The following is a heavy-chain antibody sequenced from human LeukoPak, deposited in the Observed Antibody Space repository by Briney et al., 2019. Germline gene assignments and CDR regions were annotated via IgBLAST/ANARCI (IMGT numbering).Heavy chain of an antibody. CDR3: ARDGFTMTVVGWYFDL. Sequence: PGGSLRLSCAASGFTFSSYGMHWVRQAPGKGLEWVAVIWYDGSNKYYADSVKGRFTISRDNSKNTLYLQMNSLRAEDTAVYYCARDGFTMTVVGWYFDLWGRGTLVTVSS. D-gene: IGHD3-22*01. J-gene: IGHJ2*01. CDR2: IWYDGSNK. V-gene: IGHV3-33*01. CDR1: GFTFSSYG.